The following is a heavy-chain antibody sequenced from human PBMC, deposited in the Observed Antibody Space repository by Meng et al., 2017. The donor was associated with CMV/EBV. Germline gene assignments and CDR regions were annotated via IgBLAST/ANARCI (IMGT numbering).Heavy chain of an antibody. CDR2: ISYVGSNK. CDR3: TTDSL. Sequence: GESLKISCAASGFTFSSYAMHWVRQAPGKGLEWVAVISYVGSNKYYADSVKGRFTISRDNSKNTLYLQMNSLKTEDTAVYYCTTDSLWGQGTLVTVSS. J-gene: IGHJ4*02. CDR1: GFTFSSYA. V-gene: IGHV3-30*04.